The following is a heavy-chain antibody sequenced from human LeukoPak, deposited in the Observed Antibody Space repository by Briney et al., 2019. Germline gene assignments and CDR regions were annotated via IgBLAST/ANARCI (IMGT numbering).Heavy chain of an antibody. CDR1: GFTFSDYY. J-gene: IGHJ3*02. Sequence: GGSLRLSCAASGFTFSDYYMSWIRQAPGKGLEWVSYISSSGSTIYYADSVKGRFTISRDNTKNSLYLQMNSLRAEDTAVYYCARDLGEGVDAFDIWGQGTMVTVSS. CDR3: ARDLGEGVDAFDI. CDR2: ISSSGSTI. V-gene: IGHV3-11*01. D-gene: IGHD3-16*01.